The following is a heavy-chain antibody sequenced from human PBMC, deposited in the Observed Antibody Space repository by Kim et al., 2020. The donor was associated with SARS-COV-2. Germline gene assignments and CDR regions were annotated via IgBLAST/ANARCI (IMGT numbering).Heavy chain of an antibody. J-gene: IGHJ4*02. CDR3: APLIRAHYYDPSGWEF. D-gene: IGHD3-22*01. V-gene: IGHV3-23*01. CDR1: GYSFDSYA. CDR2: LTGTGGDT. Sequence: GGSLRLSCAASGYSFDSYAMTWVRQGPRMGLEWVSSLTGTGGDTYYADSVRGRVTISRDNLKKVLYLQMHSLRAEDTDLYYCAPLIRAHYYDPSGWEFWGRGTLVTVSS.